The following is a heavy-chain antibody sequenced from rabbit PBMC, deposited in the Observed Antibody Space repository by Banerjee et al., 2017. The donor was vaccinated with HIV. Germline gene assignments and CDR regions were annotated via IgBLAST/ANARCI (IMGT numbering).Heavy chain of an antibody. J-gene: IGHJ4*01. CDR2: INTSSGNT. V-gene: IGHV1S45*01. CDR3: ARDLAGVIGWNFNL. D-gene: IGHD4-1*01. CDR1: GIDFSRCG. Sequence: QEQLEESGGDLVKPEGSLTLTCKASGIDFSRCGISWVRQAPGKGLEWIACINTSSGNTVYASWAKGRFTISKTSSTTVTLQMTSLTAADTATYLCARDLAGVIGWNFNLWGPGTLVTVS.